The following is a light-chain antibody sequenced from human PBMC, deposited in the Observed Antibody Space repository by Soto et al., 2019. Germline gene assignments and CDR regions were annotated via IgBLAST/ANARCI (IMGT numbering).Light chain of an antibody. Sequence: EIVLTQSPGPLSLSPGERATLSSPPSQSVSSYLAWYQQKPGQAPRLLIYGVSSRATGIPDRVSGSGFGTDFTLTISRLETEDFAVYYCKQYVTSPLTFGGGPMVDIK. CDR2: GVS. CDR1: QSVSSY. J-gene: IGKJ4*01. CDR3: KQYVTSPLT. V-gene: IGKV3-20*01.